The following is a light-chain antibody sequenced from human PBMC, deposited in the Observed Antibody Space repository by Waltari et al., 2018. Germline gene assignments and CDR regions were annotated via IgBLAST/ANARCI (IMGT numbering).Light chain of an antibody. CDR2: DVS. Sequence: QSALTQPASVSVSPGQSITISCTGTSSDVGAYNYVSWYQQHPGKVPKLIIYDVSHRPSGVSFRFSGSKSDNTASLTISGLQAEDEADYYCISYTTSDTMIFGGGTKLTVL. CDR1: SSDVGAYNY. V-gene: IGLV2-14*03. CDR3: ISYTTSDTMI. J-gene: IGLJ2*01.